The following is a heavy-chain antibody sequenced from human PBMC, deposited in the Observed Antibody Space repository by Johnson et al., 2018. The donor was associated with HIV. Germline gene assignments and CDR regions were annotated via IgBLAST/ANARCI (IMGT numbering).Heavy chain of an antibody. CDR1: GFTFDDYG. V-gene: IGHV3-20*04. CDR3: AREDYHRALDV. Sequence: RLVESGGGVVRPGGSPRLSCAASGFTFDDYGIHWVRQAPGKGLEWVSDINWNGGRTHYGDSVKGRFTVSRDNAKNSLYLQMNSLTAEDTALYYCAREDYHRALDVWGQGTMVTVSS. CDR2: INWNGGRT. J-gene: IGHJ3*01. D-gene: IGHD4-11*01.